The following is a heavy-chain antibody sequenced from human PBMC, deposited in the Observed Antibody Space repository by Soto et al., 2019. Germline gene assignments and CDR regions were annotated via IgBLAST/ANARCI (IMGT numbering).Heavy chain of an antibody. CDR2: IIPIFGTA. CDR1: GGTFSSYA. D-gene: IGHD3-9*01. J-gene: IGHJ4*02. V-gene: IGHV1-69*01. CDR3: ARDPLHYDILTGYSPNYFDY. Sequence: QVQLVQSGAEVKKPGSSVKVSCKASGGTFSSYAISWVRQAPGQGLEWMGGIIPIFGTANYAQKFQGRVTITADESTSTAYMELSSLRSEDTAVYYCARDPLHYDILTGYSPNYFDYWGQGTPVTVSS.